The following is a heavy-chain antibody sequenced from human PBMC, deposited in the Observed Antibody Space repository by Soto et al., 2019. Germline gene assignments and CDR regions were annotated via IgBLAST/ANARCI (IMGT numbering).Heavy chain of an antibody. CDR1: GGSFSGYY. CDR2: INHSGST. J-gene: IGHJ4*02. V-gene: IGHV4-34*01. Sequence: SETLSLTCAVYGGSFSGYYWSWIRQPPGKGLEWIGEINHSGSTNYNPSLKSRVTISVDTSKNQFSLKLSSVTAADTAVYYCASYYDFWSGYFDYWGQGTLVTVSS. CDR3: ASYYDFWSGYFDY. D-gene: IGHD3-3*01.